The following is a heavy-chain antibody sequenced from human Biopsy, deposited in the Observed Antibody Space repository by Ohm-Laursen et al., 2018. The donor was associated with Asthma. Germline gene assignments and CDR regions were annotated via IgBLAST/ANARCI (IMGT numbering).Heavy chain of an antibody. CDR2: ISSSGAST. CDR3: ARGDSSNWSHYYFDY. CDR1: GFTFSSYA. D-gene: IGHD3-22*01. Sequence: SLRLSCTASGFTFSSYAMSWVRQAPGKGLEWVSSISSSGASTYYADSVKGRFSIYRDNSKNTLYLQMSSLRADDTAVYYCARGDSSNWSHYYFDYWGQGTLVTVSS. V-gene: IGHV3-23*01. J-gene: IGHJ4*02.